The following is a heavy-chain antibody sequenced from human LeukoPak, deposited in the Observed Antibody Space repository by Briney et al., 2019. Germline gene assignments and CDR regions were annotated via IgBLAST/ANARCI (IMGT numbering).Heavy chain of an antibody. Sequence: PGGSLRLSCAASGFTFTHSWMSWVRQAPGKGLEWVANIKQDGSEKYYVDSVEGRFTISRDNAKSSVSLQMNSLRGEDTAVYYCTGGSDKVLSGEYYYYMDVWGTGTTVTVSS. CDR1: GFTFTHSW. J-gene: IGHJ6*03. CDR2: IKQDGSEK. CDR3: TGGSDKVLSGEYYYYMDV. D-gene: IGHD2/OR15-2a*01. V-gene: IGHV3-7*01.